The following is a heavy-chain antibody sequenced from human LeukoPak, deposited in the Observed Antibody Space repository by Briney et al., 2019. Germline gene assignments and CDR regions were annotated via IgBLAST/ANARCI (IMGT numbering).Heavy chain of an antibody. J-gene: IGHJ4*02. CDR2: IRSSGDTI. D-gene: IGHD3-10*01. Sequence: GGSLRLSCAASTVTFSTYDINWVRQAPGKGLEWISYIRSSGDTIYYADSVRGRFTISRDNARNSLYLQMNSLRAEDTAVYYCARRYGSSDYWGQGTLVTVSS. V-gene: IGHV3-48*03. CDR3: ARRYGSSDY. CDR1: TVTFSTYD.